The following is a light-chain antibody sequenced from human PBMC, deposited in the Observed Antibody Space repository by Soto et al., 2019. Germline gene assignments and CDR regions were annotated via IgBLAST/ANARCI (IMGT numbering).Light chain of an antibody. Sequence: QSVLTQPPSMSGAPGQRVTISCTGSSSNIGAGYDVPWYQQHPGTAPKLLIFDNNNRPSGVPDRFSGSKSDTSASLAITGLQAEDEADYYCQSFETSLSGFVVFGGGTKLTVL. J-gene: IGLJ2*01. V-gene: IGLV1-40*01. CDR3: QSFETSLSGFVV. CDR1: SSNIGAGYD. CDR2: DNN.